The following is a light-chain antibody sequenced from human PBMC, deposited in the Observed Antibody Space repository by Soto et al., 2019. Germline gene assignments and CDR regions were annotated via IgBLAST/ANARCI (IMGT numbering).Light chain of an antibody. J-gene: IGLJ2*01. CDR3: QSSDSSLRGPVL. Sequence: QSVLTQPPSVSGAPGQRVTISCTGSNSNIGAGYDVNWYQHLPGTAPKLLIYGDTIRPSGVPDRFSGSKSATSASLAIAGLQVEDEGDYYCQSSDSSLRGPVLFGGGTKLTVL. CDR1: NSNIGAGYD. CDR2: GDT. V-gene: IGLV1-40*01.